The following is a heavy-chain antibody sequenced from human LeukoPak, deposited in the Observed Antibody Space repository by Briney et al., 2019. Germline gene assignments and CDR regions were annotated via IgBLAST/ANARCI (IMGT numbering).Heavy chain of an antibody. CDR3: AKGAAFYYDSSGYIDY. CDR2: IYSGGST. Sequence: GGSLRLSCAASGFTVSSNYMSWVRQAPGKGLEWVSVIYSGGSTYYADSVKGLFTISRDNSKNTLYLQMNSLRAEDTAVYYCAKGAAFYYDSSGYIDYWGQGTLVTVSS. D-gene: IGHD3-22*01. CDR1: GFTVSSNY. V-gene: IGHV3-53*01. J-gene: IGHJ4*02.